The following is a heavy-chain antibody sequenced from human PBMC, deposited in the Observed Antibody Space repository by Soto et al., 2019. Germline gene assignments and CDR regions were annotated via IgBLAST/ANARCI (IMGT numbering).Heavy chain of an antibody. CDR3: ARETRIATMILGFQH. Sequence: PGGSLRLSCAASGFTFSSYGMHWVRQAPGKGLEWVAVIWYDGSNKYYAGSVKGRFTISRDNSKNTLYLQMNSLRAEDTAVYYCARETRIATMILGFQHWGQGTLVTVSS. V-gene: IGHV3-33*01. CDR2: IWYDGSNK. CDR1: GFTFSSYG. D-gene: IGHD3-22*01. J-gene: IGHJ1*01.